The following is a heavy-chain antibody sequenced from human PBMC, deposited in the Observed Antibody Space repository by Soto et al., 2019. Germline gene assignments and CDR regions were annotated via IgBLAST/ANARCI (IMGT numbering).Heavy chain of an antibody. CDR1: GFTFSSYA. D-gene: IGHD6-13*01. V-gene: IGHV3-23*01. J-gene: IGHJ4*02. Sequence: EVQLLESGGGLVQPGVSLRLSCAASGFTFSSYAMNWVRQAPGKGLEWVSVISGSDGSTYYADSVKGRFTISRDNSKNTLNLQMNSLRAEDTAVYYCAGRSSSWYFDYWGQGTLVTVSS. CDR3: AGRSSSWYFDY. CDR2: ISGSDGST.